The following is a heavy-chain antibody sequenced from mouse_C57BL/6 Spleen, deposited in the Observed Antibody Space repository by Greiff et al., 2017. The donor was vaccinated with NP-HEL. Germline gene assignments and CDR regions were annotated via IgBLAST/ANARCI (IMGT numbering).Heavy chain of an antibody. Sequence: EVKLVESGGGLVQPKGSLKLSCAASGFSFNTYAMNWVRQAPGKGLEWVARIRSKSNNYATYYADSVKDRFTISRDDSESMLYLQMNNLKTEDAAMYYGVRASDGSSYGYFDVWGTGTTVTVSS. CDR2: IRSKSNNYAT. CDR3: VRASDGSSYGYFDV. J-gene: IGHJ1*03. CDR1: GFSFNTYA. D-gene: IGHD1-1*01. V-gene: IGHV10-1*01.